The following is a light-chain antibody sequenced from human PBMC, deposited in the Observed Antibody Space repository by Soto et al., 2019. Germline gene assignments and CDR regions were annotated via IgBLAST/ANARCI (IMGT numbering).Light chain of an antibody. CDR2: GTT. Sequence: EIVMTQSPATLSVSPGERATLSCRASQSISSSLAWYQQGPGQAPRLLIYGTTTRAAGVPSRFSGSGSGAEFTLTISSLQSEDFAFYYCQQYNNWPKTFGQGTKVDI. CDR3: QQYNNWPKT. CDR1: QSISSS. J-gene: IGKJ1*01. V-gene: IGKV3-15*01.